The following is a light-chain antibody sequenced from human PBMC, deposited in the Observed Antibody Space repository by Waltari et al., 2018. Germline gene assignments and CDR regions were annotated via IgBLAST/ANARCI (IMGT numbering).Light chain of an antibody. CDR3: VAWDNSLNGYV. CDR1: SSNIGRDN. Sequence: QSVLTQPPSASGTPGQRVTISCSGSSSNIGRDNVYWYQQLPGTAPKLLIYKNKQRPSGVPDRFSGSKSGTSASLAISGLQSEDEADYYCVAWDNSLNGYVFGTGTKVTVL. CDR2: KNK. J-gene: IGLJ1*01. V-gene: IGLV1-44*01.